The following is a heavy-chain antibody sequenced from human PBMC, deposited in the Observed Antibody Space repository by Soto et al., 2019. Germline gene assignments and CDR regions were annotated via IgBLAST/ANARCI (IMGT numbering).Heavy chain of an antibody. J-gene: IGHJ6*02. CDR3: ARGGSSSAYYYYGIDG. Sequence: GESLKISCKGSGYSFTSYWIGWVRQMPGKGLEWMGIIYPGDSDTRYSPSFQGQVTISADKSISTAYLQWSSLEASDTAMYYCARGGSSSAYYYYGIDGWGQGTTVTVSS. CDR1: GYSFTSYW. D-gene: IGHD6-6*01. V-gene: IGHV5-51*01. CDR2: IYPGDSDT.